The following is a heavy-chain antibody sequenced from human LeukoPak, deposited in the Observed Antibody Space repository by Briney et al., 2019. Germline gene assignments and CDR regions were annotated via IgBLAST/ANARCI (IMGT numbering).Heavy chain of an antibody. CDR2: MYSGGRT. J-gene: IGHJ4*02. D-gene: IGHD1-14*01. V-gene: IGHV3-66*01. CDR1: GFTVSSNY. CDR3: ARDNRDYFDY. Sequence: PGGSLRLSCAASGFTVSSNYMSWVRQAPGKGLEGVSVMYSGGRTYYADSVKGRFTISRDNSKNTLYLQMNSLRAEDTAVYYCARDNRDYFDYWGQGTLVTVSS.